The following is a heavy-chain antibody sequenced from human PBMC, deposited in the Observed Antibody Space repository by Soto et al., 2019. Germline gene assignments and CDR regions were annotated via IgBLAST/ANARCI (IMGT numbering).Heavy chain of an antibody. CDR3: ARLATGYCSSTSCYYHYYGMDV. V-gene: IGHV5-51*01. D-gene: IGHD2-2*01. CDR1: GYTFTDYW. J-gene: IGHJ6*02. Sequence: GESLKISCKGSGYTFTDYWIGWVRQLPGKGLEWMGIIYPGDSDTRYSPSFQGQVTISADKSISTAYLQWSSLKASDTAMYYCARLATGYCSSTSCYYHYYGMDVWGQGTTVTVSS. CDR2: IYPGDSDT.